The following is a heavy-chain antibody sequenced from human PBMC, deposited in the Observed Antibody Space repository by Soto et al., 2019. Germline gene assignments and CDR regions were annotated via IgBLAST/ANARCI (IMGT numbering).Heavy chain of an antibody. Sequence: GGSLRLSCAASGFTFSSYGMHWVRQAPGKGLERVAVISYDGSNKYYADSVKGRFTISRDNSKNTLYLQMNSLRAEDTAVYYCAKEGQQLALDYWGQGTLVTVSS. D-gene: IGHD6-13*01. CDR2: ISYDGSNK. CDR1: GFTFSSYG. J-gene: IGHJ4*02. V-gene: IGHV3-30*18. CDR3: AKEGQQLALDY.